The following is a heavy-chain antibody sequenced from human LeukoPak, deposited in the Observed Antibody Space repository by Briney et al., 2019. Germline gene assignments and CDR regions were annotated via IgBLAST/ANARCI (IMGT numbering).Heavy chain of an antibody. CDR1: GFTFSDYY. D-gene: IGHD1-26*01. CDR2: ISSSGSTI. J-gene: IGHJ4*02. V-gene: IGHV3-11*01. CDR3: ARDPHRERSAGDY. Sequence: PGGSLRLSCAASGFTFSDYYMSWIRQAPGKGLEWVSYISSSGSTICYADSVKGRFTISRDNAKNSLYLQMNSLRAEDTAVYYCARDPHRERSAGDYWGQGTLVTVSS.